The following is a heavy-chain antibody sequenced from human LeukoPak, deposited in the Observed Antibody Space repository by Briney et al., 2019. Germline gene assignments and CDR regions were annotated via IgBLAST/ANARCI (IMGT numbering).Heavy chain of an antibody. Sequence: KPSVTLSLTCAISGGSISSHSWWRWVRQPPGKGLEWIGEIYHGGDTNYDPSLKSRVSMSVDKSKNHFSLNLNSVTAADTAMYYCASHVTVLGTGGFDYWGQGALVTVSS. D-gene: IGHD2/OR15-2a*01. V-gene: IGHV4-4*02. CDR1: GGSISSHSW. J-gene: IGHJ4*02. CDR3: ASHVTVLGTGGFDY. CDR2: IYHGGDT.